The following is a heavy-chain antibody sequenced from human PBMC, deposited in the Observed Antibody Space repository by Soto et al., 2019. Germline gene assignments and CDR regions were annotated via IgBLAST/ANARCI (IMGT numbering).Heavy chain of an antibody. CDR1: GGSISSYY. CDR2: IYYSGST. Sequence: SETLSLTCTVSGGSISSYYWSWIRQPPGKGLEWIGYIYYSGSTNYNPSLKSRVTISVDTSKNQFSLKLSSVTAADTAVYYCARGRSGYECYYYYYMDVWGKGTTVTVSS. J-gene: IGHJ6*03. CDR3: ARGRSGYECYYYYYMDV. V-gene: IGHV4-59*12. D-gene: IGHD5-12*01.